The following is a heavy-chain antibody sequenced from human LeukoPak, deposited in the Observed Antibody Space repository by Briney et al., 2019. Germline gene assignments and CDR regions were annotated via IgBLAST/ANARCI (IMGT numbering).Heavy chain of an antibody. D-gene: IGHD3-10*01. V-gene: IGHV3-7*05. J-gene: IGHJ4*02. CDR2: IKQDGSEK. CDR1: GFIFSIFW. Sequence: GGSLRLSCAASGFIFSIFWMSWVRQAPGKGLEWVANIKQDGSEKYYVDSVNGRFTISRDNTKKSLYLQMNSRRAEDAAVYYCARDRGSQDYWGQGTVVTVSS. CDR3: ARDRGSQDY.